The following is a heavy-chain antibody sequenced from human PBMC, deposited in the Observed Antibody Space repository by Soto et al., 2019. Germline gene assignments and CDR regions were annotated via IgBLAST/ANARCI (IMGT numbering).Heavy chain of an antibody. D-gene: IGHD2-2*02. CDR2: IIPNSGAT. V-gene: IGHV1-2*02. Sequence: QVQLVQSRAEVKKPGASVNVSCKASGYTFTDYYIYWLRQAPGHGLEWMGWIIPNSGATNYAHNFQGRVTMTRDTSIRAAYMELSRLSSDDPAVYYCAKDQGGYMVSGMDVWGQGTTVTVSS. CDR3: AKDQGGYMVSGMDV. CDR1: GYTFTDYY. J-gene: IGHJ6*02.